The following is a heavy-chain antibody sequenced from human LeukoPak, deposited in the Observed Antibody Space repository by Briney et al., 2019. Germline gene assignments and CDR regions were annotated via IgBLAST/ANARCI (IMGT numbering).Heavy chain of an antibody. Sequence: SLRLSCAASGFTFSSYSMNWVRQAPGKGLEWVSLISSSRSYIYYADSLKGRFTISRDNSKNTLYPQMNSLRAEDTAVYYCARDSAFLEWSYFDYWGQGTLVTVSS. CDR3: ARDSAFLEWSYFDY. J-gene: IGHJ4*02. V-gene: IGHV3-21*01. CDR1: GFTFSSYS. CDR2: ISSSRSYI. D-gene: IGHD3-3*02.